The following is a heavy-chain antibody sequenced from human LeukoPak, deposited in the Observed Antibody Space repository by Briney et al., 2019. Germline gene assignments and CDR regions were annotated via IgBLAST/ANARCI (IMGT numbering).Heavy chain of an antibody. J-gene: IGHJ4*02. CDR3: ARDPLHGSHLDY. CDR1: GFTFTSYG. CDR2: ISAYNGNT. D-gene: IGHD1-26*01. Sequence: GGSLRLSCAASGFTFTSYGISWVRQAPGQGLEWMGWISAYNGNTNYAQKLQGKVTMTTDTSTSTAYMELRSLRSDDTAVYYCARDPLHGSHLDYWGQGTLVTVSS. V-gene: IGHV1-18*01.